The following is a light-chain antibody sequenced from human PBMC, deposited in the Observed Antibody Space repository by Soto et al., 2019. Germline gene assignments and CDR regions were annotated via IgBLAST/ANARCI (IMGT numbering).Light chain of an antibody. V-gene: IGLV2-14*01. CDR1: SSDIGDYNF. Sequence: QSALTQPASVSGSPGQSITISCTGTSSDIGDYNFVSWYQQHPGKAPKLMIYEVSRRPSGVSSRFSGSKSGNTASLTISGLQGDDEADYHCSSYTSRSTIVFGGGTKLNVL. CDR2: EVS. J-gene: IGLJ2*01. CDR3: SSYTSRSTIV.